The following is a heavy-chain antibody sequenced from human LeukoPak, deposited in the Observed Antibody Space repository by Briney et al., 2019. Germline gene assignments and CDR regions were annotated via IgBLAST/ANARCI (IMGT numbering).Heavy chain of an antibody. CDR1: GFTFGSYS. CDR2: VTSSSSTI. J-gene: IGHJ1*01. Sequence: PGGSLRLSCAASGFTFGSYSMNWVRQAPGKGLEWVSYVTSSSSTIYYADSVKGRFTISRDNAKSSLYLQMNSLRAEDTAVYCCARATTYQYFQHWGQGILVTVSS. CDR3: ARATTYQYFQH. D-gene: IGHD4-17*01. V-gene: IGHV3-48*04.